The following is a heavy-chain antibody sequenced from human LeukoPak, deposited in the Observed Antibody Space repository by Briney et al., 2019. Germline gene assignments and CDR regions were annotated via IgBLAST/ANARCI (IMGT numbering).Heavy chain of an antibody. CDR2: ISGDGGRI. Sequence: GGSLRLSCAASGFAFDEYTMHWVRQAPGKGLEWVSLISGDGGRIYYADSVRGRFTISRDNAKNSLYLQMNSLRAEDTAVYYCARDLAGSGNYWGQGTLVTVSS. CDR3: ARDLAGSGNY. V-gene: IGHV3-43*02. D-gene: IGHD3-10*01. J-gene: IGHJ4*02. CDR1: GFAFDEYT.